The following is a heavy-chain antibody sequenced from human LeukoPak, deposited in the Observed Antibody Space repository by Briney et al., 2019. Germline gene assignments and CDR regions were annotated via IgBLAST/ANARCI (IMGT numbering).Heavy chain of an antibody. CDR3: TRGISGSWADY. J-gene: IGHJ4*02. Sequence: GGSLRLSCAASGFTVSSSYMSWVRQAAGKGLEWVSVIYTGKSTYYADSVKGRFTISRDDSKNTLYLQMNNLKVEDTAVYYCTRGISGSWADYWGQGTVVSVSS. D-gene: IGHD1-26*01. CDR2: IYTGKST. CDR1: GFTVSSSY. V-gene: IGHV3-53*01.